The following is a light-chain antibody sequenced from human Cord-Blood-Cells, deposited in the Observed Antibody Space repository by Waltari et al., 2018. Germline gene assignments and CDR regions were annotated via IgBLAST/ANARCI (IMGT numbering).Light chain of an antibody. CDR2: DAS. Sequence: EIVLTQSPATLSLSPGERATLSCRASQSVSSYLAWDQPKPGQAPRLLIYDASNRATGIPARFSGSGSGTDFTLTISSLEPEDFAVYYCQQRSNWPLTFGGGTKVEIK. V-gene: IGKV3-11*01. J-gene: IGKJ4*01. CDR3: QQRSNWPLT. CDR1: QSVSSY.